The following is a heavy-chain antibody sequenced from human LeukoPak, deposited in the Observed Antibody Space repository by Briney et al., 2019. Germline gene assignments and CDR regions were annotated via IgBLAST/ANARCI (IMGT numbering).Heavy chain of an antibody. D-gene: IGHD3-16*01. CDR1: GGSFSCYY. Sequence: SEALSLTFAVYGGSFSCYYWSWIRPPPGKGLGWIGEINHSGSTNYNPSLKSRVTISVDTSKNQFSLKLSSVTAADTAVYYCARHTSGSKKRGYFDYWGQGTLVTVSS. CDR3: ARHTSGSKKRGYFDY. J-gene: IGHJ4*02. V-gene: IGHV4-34*01. CDR2: INHSGST.